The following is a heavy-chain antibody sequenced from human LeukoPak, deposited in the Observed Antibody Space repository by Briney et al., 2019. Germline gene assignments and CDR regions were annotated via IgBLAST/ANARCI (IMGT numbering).Heavy chain of an antibody. Sequence: SETLSLTCTVSGGSISSYYWSWIRQPPGKGLEWIGYIYYSGSTNYNPSLRSRVTISVDTSENQFSLKLSSVTAADTAVYYCARVLGYCSGGGCSEYFQHWGQGTLVTVSS. V-gene: IGHV4-59*01. CDR2: IYYSGST. CDR1: GGSISSYY. D-gene: IGHD2-15*01. CDR3: ARVLGYCSGGGCSEYFQH. J-gene: IGHJ1*01.